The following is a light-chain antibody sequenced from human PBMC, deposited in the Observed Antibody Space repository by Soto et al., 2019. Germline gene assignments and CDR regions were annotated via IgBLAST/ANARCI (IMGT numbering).Light chain of an antibody. CDR2: DVS. J-gene: IGLJ2*01. CDR1: SSDIGGYNY. V-gene: IGLV2-14*01. Sequence: QSALTQPASVSESPGQSITISRTGTSSDIGGYNYVSWYQQHPGKAPKLMIYDVSNRPSGISNRFSGSRSGNTASLTISGLQAEDEADYYCSSYTSSSTVIFGGGTKLTVL. CDR3: SSYTSSSTVI.